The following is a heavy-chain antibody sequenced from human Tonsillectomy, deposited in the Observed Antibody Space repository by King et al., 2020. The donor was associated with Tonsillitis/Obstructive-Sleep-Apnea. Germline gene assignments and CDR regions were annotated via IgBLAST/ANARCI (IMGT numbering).Heavy chain of an antibody. CDR3: ARVPSYYYYVSGNYYYMDV. CDR2: IIPIFGTA. V-gene: IGHV1-69*01. D-gene: IGHD3-10*01. J-gene: IGHJ6*03. Sequence: VQLVESGAEVKKPGSSVKVSCKASGGTFSSYAISWVRQAPGQGLEWMGGIIPIFGTANYAQKFQGGVTITADESTSTAYMELSNLKSEDTAVYYCARVPSYYYYVSGNYYYMDVWGKGTTVTVSS. CDR1: GGTFSSYA.